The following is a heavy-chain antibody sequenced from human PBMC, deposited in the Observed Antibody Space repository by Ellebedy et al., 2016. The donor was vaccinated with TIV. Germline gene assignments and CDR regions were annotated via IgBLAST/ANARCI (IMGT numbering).Heavy chain of an antibody. CDR1: GYTFTGYY. D-gene: IGHD2-2*01. CDR3: ATLGCSSTSCLTTFDY. Sequence: ASVKVSXKASGYTFTGYYMHWVRKAPGQGLEWMGWINPNSGGTNYAQKFQGRVTMTSDTSISTAYMELSRLRSDDTAVYYCATLGCSSTSCLTTFDYWGQGTLVTVSS. J-gene: IGHJ4*02. CDR2: INPNSGGT. V-gene: IGHV1-2*02.